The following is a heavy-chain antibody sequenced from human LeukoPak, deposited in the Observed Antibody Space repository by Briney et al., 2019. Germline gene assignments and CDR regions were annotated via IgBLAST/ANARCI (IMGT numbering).Heavy chain of an antibody. CDR2: ISDSGGST. CDR1: GFTFSSYA. Sequence: PGGSLRLSCAASGFTFSSYAMSWVRQAPGKGLEWVSTISDSGGSTYYADSVKGRFAISRDNPKNTLYLQMNSLRAEDTAVYYCAREYSSSWYYFDYWGQGTLVTVSS. V-gene: IGHV3-23*01. J-gene: IGHJ4*02. CDR3: AREYSSSWYYFDY. D-gene: IGHD6-13*01.